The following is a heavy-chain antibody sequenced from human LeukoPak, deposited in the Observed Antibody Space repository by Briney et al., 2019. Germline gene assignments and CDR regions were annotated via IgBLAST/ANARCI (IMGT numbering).Heavy chain of an antibody. J-gene: IGHJ5*02. Sequence: KASETLSLTCTVSGGFISSGPYSWSWIRQPPGKGLEWIGYIYHSGSTDYNPSLRSRVTISVDKSRNQFSLKLTSVTAADTAVYYCARTDVWFDPWGQGTLVTVSS. V-gene: IGHV4-30-2*01. CDR3: ARTDVWFDP. CDR1: GGFISSGPYS. CDR2: IYHSGST.